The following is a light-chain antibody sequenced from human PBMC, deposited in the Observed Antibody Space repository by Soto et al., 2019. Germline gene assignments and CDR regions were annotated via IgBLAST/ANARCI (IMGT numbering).Light chain of an antibody. CDR1: QSVSSRY. V-gene: IGKV3-20*01. CDR3: QQYCSSSPFT. CDR2: GAS. J-gene: IGKJ2*01. Sequence: EIVLTQSPGTLSLSPGERATLSCRASQSVSSRYLAWYQQKPGQAPRLLIYGASNRATGIPDRFSGSGSGTDFTLTISRLEPEDFAVYFCQQYCSSSPFTFGQGTKVEIK.